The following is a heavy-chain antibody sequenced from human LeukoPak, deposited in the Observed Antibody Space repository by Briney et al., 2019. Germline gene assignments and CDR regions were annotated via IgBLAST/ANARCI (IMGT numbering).Heavy chain of an antibody. Sequence: PSETLSLTCTGSGGSISSTSYYWAWVRQPPGKGLEMIVTIHSSGTTYYNPSLKSRVTIFVATSKNQFSLKLTSVPAADTAVYYCARHSDSTIFGVVMKTPIDYWGQGTLVTVSS. D-gene: IGHD3-3*01. J-gene: IGHJ4*02. CDR1: GGSISSTSYY. CDR2: IHSSGTT. CDR3: ARHSDSTIFGVVMKTPIDY. V-gene: IGHV4-39*01.